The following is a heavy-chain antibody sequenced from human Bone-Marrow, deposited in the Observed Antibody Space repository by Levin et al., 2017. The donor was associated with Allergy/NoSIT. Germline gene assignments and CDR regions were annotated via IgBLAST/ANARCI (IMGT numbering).Heavy chain of an antibody. D-gene: IGHD2-21*02. CDR2: ISGYNGKT. CDR3: TSDGSIVSVTGLLDY. Sequence: ASVKVSCKASGYTFTSYGFNWVRQAPGQGLEWMGWISGYNGKTEYSPRFQGRVTMTIDRSTTTVYMELRNLKSDDTAVYYCTSDGSIVSVTGLLDYWGQGTLVTVSS. V-gene: IGHV1-18*01. CDR1: GYTFTSYG. J-gene: IGHJ4*02.